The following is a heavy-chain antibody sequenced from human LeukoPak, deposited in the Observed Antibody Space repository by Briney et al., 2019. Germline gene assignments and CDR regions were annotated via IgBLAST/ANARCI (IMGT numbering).Heavy chain of an antibody. V-gene: IGHV3-23*01. D-gene: IGHD3-3*01. Sequence: GGSLRLSCAASGFTFSSYAMTWVRQAPGKGLEWVSGISSSVGSTYYANSVKGRFTISRDNSKNTLYLQMNSLRAEDTAVYYCAKVKRSGYSNDAFDIWGQGTMVTVSS. CDR3: AKVKRSGYSNDAFDI. CDR1: GFTFSSYA. J-gene: IGHJ3*02. CDR2: ISSSVGST.